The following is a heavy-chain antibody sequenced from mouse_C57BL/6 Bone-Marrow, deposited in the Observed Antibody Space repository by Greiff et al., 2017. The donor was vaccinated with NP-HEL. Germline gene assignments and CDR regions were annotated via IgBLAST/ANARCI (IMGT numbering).Heavy chain of an antibody. V-gene: IGHV7-3*01. CDR2: IRNKANGYTT. CDR3: ARRTTWYFDV. D-gene: IGHD2-12*01. Sequence: EVQLQESGGGLVQPGGSLSLSCAASGFTFTDYYMSWVRQPPGKALEWLGFIRNKANGYTTEYSASVKGRFTISRDNSQSILYLQMNALRAEDSATYYCARRTTWYFDVWGTGTTVTVSS. J-gene: IGHJ1*03. CDR1: GFTFTDYY.